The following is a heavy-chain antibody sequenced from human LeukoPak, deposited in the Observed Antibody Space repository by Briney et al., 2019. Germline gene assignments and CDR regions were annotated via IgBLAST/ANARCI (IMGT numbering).Heavy chain of an antibody. CDR3: ARGSRGSWYWVFDY. CDR2: IYHSGST. CDR1: SGSISSGGYS. V-gene: IGHV4-30-2*01. D-gene: IGHD6-13*01. Sequence: SETLPLTCAVSSGSISSGGYSWSWIRQPPGKGLEWIGYIYHSGSTYYNPSLKSRVTISVDRSKNQFSLKLSSVTAADTAVYYCARGSRGSWYWVFDYWGQGTLVTVSS. J-gene: IGHJ4*02.